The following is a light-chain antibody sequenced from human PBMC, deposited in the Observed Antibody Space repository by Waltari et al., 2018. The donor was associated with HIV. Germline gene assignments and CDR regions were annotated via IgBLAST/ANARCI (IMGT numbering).Light chain of an antibody. CDR2: EVN. J-gene: IGLJ2*01. Sequence: QSALTQPASVSGSPGQSLTISCTGTSSDVPFYNYVSWYQLPPGKAPKLIIYEVNNRPSGVSNRFSGSKSDNTASLTISGLQAEDEADYYCSSYTTFSTPVVFGGGTKLTVL. V-gene: IGLV2-14*01. CDR1: SSDVPFYNY. CDR3: SSYTTFSTPVV.